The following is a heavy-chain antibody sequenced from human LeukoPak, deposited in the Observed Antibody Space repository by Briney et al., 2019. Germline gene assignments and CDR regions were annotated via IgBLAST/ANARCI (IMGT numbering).Heavy chain of an antibody. CDR3: ARDSESNQRYNWNDEYNWFDP. CDR2: INPSGGST. D-gene: IGHD1-1*01. Sequence: GASVKVSCKASGYTFTSYYMHWVRQAPGQGLEWMGIINPSGGSTSYAQKFQGRVTMTRDMSTSTVYMELSSLRSEDTAVYYCARDSESNQRYNWNDEYNWFDPWGQGTLVTVSS. CDR1: GYTFTSYY. V-gene: IGHV1-46*01. J-gene: IGHJ5*02.